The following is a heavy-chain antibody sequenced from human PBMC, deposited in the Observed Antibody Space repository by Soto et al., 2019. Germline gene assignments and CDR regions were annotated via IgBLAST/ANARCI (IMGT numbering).Heavy chain of an antibody. CDR1: GGTFSKYA. CDR3: ARQLRDRNYFYGMAV. D-gene: IGHD1-7*01. Sequence: QVQLVQSGAEMQQPGASVRVSCKASGGTFSKYAFSWVRQAPGQGLEWLGGTIPMFGTPNYAQKFQGRVAISADESTVTVYMELSSLRSEDTAVYFCARQLRDRNYFYGMAVWGQGTTVTVSS. J-gene: IGHJ6*02. V-gene: IGHV1-69*01. CDR2: TIPMFGTP.